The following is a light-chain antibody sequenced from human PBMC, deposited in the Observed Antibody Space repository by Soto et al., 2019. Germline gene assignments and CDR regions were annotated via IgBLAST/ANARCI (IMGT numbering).Light chain of an antibody. J-gene: IGLJ2*01. V-gene: IGLV2-11*01. CDR3: CSYAGGYTHAV. Sequence: QSALTQPHSVSGPPGQSVSISCSGTSSDVGTYNYVSWYQQHQGKAPKLMIYDVSKRPSGVPDRFSGSKSGNTASLTISGLQAEDEADYYCCSYAGGYTHAVFGGGTKVTVL. CDR1: SSDVGTYNY. CDR2: DVS.